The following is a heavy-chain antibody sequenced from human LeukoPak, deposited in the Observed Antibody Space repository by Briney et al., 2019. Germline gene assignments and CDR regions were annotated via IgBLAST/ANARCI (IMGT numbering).Heavy chain of an antibody. V-gene: IGHV4-39*01. J-gene: IGHJ4*02. CDR1: GDSISSGGYY. CDR3: ARHIGYSSSLGY. CDR2: INHSGST. D-gene: IGHD6-6*01. Sequence: KPSQTLSLTCTVSGDSISSGGYYWSWIRQPPGKGLEWIGEINHSGSTNYNPSLKSRVTISVDTSKNQFSLKLSSVAAADTAVYYCARHIGYSSSLGYWGQGTLVTVSS.